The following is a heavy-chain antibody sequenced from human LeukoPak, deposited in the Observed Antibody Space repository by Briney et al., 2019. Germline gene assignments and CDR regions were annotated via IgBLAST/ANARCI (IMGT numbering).Heavy chain of an antibody. D-gene: IGHD3-22*01. CDR2: MYTSGST. V-gene: IGHV4-4*07. Sequence: SETLSLTCTVSGGSISSYYWSWIRQPAGKGLEWIGRMYTSGSTNYNPSLKSRVTMSVDTSKNQFSLKPSSVTAADTAVYYCAATYYYDSSGYPTYWGQGTLVTVSS. CDR3: AATYYYDSSGYPTY. J-gene: IGHJ4*02. CDR1: GGSISSYY.